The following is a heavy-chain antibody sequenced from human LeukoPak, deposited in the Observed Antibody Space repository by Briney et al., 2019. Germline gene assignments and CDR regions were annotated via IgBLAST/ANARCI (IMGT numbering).Heavy chain of an antibody. CDR3: ARTPLTLYGMDV. V-gene: IGHV4-31*03. J-gene: IGHJ6*02. CDR1: GVSISSASYY. Sequence: TSETLSLTCTVSGVSISSASYYWHWIRQLPGKGLEWIGYIYYSGSTYYNPSLKSRSTISIDTSKNQFSLKVSSVTAADTAVYYCARTPLTLYGMDVWGQGTTVTVSS. CDR2: IYYSGST.